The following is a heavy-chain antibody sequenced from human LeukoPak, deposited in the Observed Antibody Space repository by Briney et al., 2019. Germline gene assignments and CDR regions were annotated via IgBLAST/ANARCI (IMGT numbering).Heavy chain of an antibody. CDR1: GFTFGGYG. D-gene: IGHD1-14*01. J-gene: IGHJ4*02. CDR2: IAYDGSRA. Sequence: PGRSLRLSCAGSGFTFGGYGMHWFRQTPGKGLEWVAVIAYDGSRAFYADSVEGRFTISRDNSKNTMSVQMDDLRAEDTAVYYCTRYNIDYWGQGTLVTVSS. V-gene: IGHV3-33*01. CDR3: TRYNIDY.